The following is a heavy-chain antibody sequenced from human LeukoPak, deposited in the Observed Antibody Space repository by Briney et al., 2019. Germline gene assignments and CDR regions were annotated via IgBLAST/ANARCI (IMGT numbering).Heavy chain of an antibody. J-gene: IGHJ3*02. V-gene: IGHV3-53*01. CDR1: GFTVSSNY. CDR2: TYTGGST. CDR3: ARVDGVTVGKNAFDI. Sequence: GGSLRLSCAASGFTVSSNYMSWVRQAPGKGLEWVSVTYTGGSTNYADSVKGRFSISRDNSKNTLYLQMNSLRAEDTAVYYCARVDGVTVGKNAFDIWGQGTMVTVSS. D-gene: IGHD4-23*01.